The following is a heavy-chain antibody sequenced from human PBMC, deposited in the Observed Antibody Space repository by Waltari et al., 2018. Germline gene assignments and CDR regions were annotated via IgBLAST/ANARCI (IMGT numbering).Heavy chain of an antibody. V-gene: IGHV1-58*02. J-gene: IGHJ6*02. CDR3: AGRDFWSGYYWVNYYYGMDV. Sequence: QMQLVQSGPEVKKPGTSVKVSCKASGFTFTSSAMQWVRQARGQRLEWIGGIVVGSGNTNYAQKFQERVTITRDMSTSTAYMELSSVTAADTAVYYCAGRDFWSGYYWVNYYYGMDVWGQGTTVTVSS. CDR1: GFTFTSSA. D-gene: IGHD3-3*01. CDR2: IVVGSGNT.